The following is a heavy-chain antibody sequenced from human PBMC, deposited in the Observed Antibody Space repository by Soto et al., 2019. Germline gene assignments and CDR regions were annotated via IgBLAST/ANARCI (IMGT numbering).Heavy chain of an antibody. CDR2: ISGSGGST. Sequence: GGSLRLSCAASGFTFSSYAMSWVRQAPGKGLEWVSAISGSGGSTYYADSVKGRFTISRDNSKNTLYLQMNSLRAEDTAVYYCAKGTYGSGSYYTYYYYMDVWGKGTTVTVSS. J-gene: IGHJ6*03. CDR3: AKGTYGSGSYYTYYYYMDV. V-gene: IGHV3-23*01. D-gene: IGHD3-10*01. CDR1: GFTFSSYA.